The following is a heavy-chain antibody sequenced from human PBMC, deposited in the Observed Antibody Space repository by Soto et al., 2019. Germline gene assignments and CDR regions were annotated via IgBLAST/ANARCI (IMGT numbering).Heavy chain of an antibody. CDR1: GFTFSSYA. CDR2: INGGGDSA. J-gene: IGHJ4*02. CDR3: ARGATIDY. V-gene: IGHV3-23*01. Sequence: PGGSLRLSCAASGFTFSSYAMAWVRQAPGKGLEWVALINGGGDSAYYADSAKGRFTISRDNFKDTLFLQMNSLRGEDTAVYYCARGATIDYWGQGTLVTVSS.